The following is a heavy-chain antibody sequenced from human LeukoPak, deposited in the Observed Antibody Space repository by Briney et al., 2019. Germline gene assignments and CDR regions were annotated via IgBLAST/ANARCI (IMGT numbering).Heavy chain of an antibody. CDR2: INHSGST. CDR3: ARSARLAVAGKRGWFDP. CDR1: GGSFSGYY. V-gene: IGHV4-34*01. Sequence: SETLSLTCAVYGGSFSGYYWSWIRQPPGKGLEWIGEINHSGSTNYNPSLKSRVTISVGTSKNQFSLKLSSVTAADTAVYYCARSARLAVAGKRGWFDPWGQGTLVTVSS. J-gene: IGHJ5*02. D-gene: IGHD6-19*01.